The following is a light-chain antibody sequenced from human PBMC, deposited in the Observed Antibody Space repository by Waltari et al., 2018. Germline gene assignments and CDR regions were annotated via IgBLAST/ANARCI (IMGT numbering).Light chain of an antibody. CDR3: MQALQTPWT. CDR1: QRLLHSNGYNY. V-gene: IGKV2-28*01. Sequence: DIVMTQSPLSLPVTPGERASISCRPSQRLLHSNGYNYLDWYLQKPGQSPQLLIYLGSNRASGVPDRFSGSGSGTDFTLKISRVEAEDVGVYYCMQALQTPWTFGQGTKVEIK. J-gene: IGKJ1*01. CDR2: LGS.